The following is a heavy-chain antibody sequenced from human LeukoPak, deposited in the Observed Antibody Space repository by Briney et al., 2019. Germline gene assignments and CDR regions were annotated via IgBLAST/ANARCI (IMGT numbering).Heavy chain of an antibody. D-gene: IGHD3-22*01. CDR3: ARGDYYDSSGYSQYFQH. J-gene: IGHJ1*01. Sequence: GGSLRLSCAASGFTFSNYWMHWVRQAPGKGLVWVSHINSYGNTRTYADSVKGRCTISRDNSKNTLYLQMNSLRAEDTAVYYCARGDYYDSSGYSQYFQHWGQGTLVTVSS. V-gene: IGHV3-74*01. CDR2: INSYGNTR. CDR1: GFTFSNYW.